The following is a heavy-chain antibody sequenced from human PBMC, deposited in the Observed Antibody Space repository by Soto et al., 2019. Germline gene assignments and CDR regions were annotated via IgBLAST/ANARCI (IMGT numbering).Heavy chain of an antibody. Sequence: GASVKVSCKASGYTFTGYYMHWVRQAPGQGLEWMGWINPNSGGTNYAQKLQGRVTMTRDTSISTAYMELSRLRSDDTAVYYCARGLVGYCSGGSCWPRYYFDYWGQGTLVTVSS. CDR2: INPNSGGT. CDR3: ARGLVGYCSGGSCWPRYYFDY. J-gene: IGHJ4*02. D-gene: IGHD2-15*01. V-gene: IGHV1-2*02. CDR1: GYTFTGYY.